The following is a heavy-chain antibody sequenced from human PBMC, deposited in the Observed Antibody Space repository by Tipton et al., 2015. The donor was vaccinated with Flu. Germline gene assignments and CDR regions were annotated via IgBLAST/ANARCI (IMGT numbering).Heavy chain of an antibody. V-gene: IGHV3-15*01. CDR3: NVGYEDYYGMDV. CDR2: IKSKTDGGTT. CDR1: GFTFSNAW. J-gene: IGHJ6*02. D-gene: IGHD5-12*01. Sequence: SLRLSCAASGFTFSNAWMSWVRQAPGKGLEWVGRIKSKTDGGTTDYAAPVKGRLTISRDDSKNTLYLQMNSLKTEDTAVYYCNVGYEDYYGMDVWGQGTTVTVSS.